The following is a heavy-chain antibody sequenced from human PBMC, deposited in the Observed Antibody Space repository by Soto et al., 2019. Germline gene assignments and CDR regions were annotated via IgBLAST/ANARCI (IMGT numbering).Heavy chain of an antibody. CDR3: ARGNPVPLDY. CDR2: IYHSGST. D-gene: IGHD1-1*01. J-gene: IGHJ4*02. V-gene: IGHV4-30-2*01. Sequence: QLQLQESGSGLVKPSQTLSLTCAVSGGSISSGGYSWSWIRQPPGKGLEWIGYIYHSGSTYYNPSLKSRVTIVVDRSKNHFSLKLSSVTAAGTAWYLCARGNPVPLDYWGQGTLVTVPS. CDR1: GGSISSGGYS.